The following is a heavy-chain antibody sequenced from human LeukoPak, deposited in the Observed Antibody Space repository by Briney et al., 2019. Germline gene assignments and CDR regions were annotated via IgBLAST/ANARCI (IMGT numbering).Heavy chain of an antibody. CDR3: ARAVYCSGGSCYSNLRNFDY. CDR1: GYTFTSYA. V-gene: IGHV1-18*01. CDR2: ISAYNGNT. Sequence: ASVKVSCKASGYTFTSYAISWVRQAPGQGLEWMGWISAYNGNTNYAQKLQGRVTMTTDTSTSTAYMELRSLRSDDTAVYYCARAVYCSGGSCYSNLRNFDYWGQGTLVTVSS. D-gene: IGHD2-15*01. J-gene: IGHJ4*02.